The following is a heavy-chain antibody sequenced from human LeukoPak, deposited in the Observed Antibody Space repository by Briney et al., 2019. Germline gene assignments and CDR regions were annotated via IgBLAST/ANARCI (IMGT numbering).Heavy chain of an antibody. CDR2: VNDSGST. CDR3: ARGRSSMVRGYYYYYMDV. Sequence: PSETLSLTCSVSGASFSGYYYTWIRQPPGKGLEWIGDVNDSGSTNYNPSLKSRVAMSVDTSKNQFSLKLSSVTAADTAVYYCARGRSSMVRGYYYYYMDVWGKGTTVTISS. D-gene: IGHD3-10*01. CDR1: GASFSGYY. V-gene: IGHV4-34*01. J-gene: IGHJ6*03.